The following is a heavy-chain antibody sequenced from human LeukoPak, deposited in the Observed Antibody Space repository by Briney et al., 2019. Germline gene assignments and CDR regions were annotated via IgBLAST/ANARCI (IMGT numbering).Heavy chain of an antibody. CDR1: GFSFSFYG. J-gene: IGHJ4*02. V-gene: IGHV3-30*03. Sequence: PGGSLRLSCAASGFSFSFYGMQWVRQAPGKGLEWVAVISSDGSKEYCADSVKGRFSISRDNSKNTLYLQMNSLRDEDTAVYYCAPSPNCDGGSCPAGSGYWGQGTLVTVSS. D-gene: IGHD2-15*01. CDR2: ISSDGSKE. CDR3: APSPNCDGGSCPAGSGY.